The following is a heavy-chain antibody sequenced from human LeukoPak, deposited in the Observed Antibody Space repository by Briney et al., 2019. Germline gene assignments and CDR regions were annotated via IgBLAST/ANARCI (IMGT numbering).Heavy chain of an antibody. Sequence: PSETLSLTCTVSGGSISSYYWSWIRQPPGKGLEWIGYIYYSGSTNYNPSLKSRVTISVDTSKNQFSLKLSSVTAADTAVYYCARVAERNWFDPWGQGTLVTVSS. V-gene: IGHV4-59*01. D-gene: IGHD1-14*01. CDR1: GGSISSYY. CDR2: IYYSGST. CDR3: ARVAERNWFDP. J-gene: IGHJ5*02.